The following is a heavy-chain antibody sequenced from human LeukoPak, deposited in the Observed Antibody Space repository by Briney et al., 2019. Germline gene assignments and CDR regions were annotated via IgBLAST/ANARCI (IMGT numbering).Heavy chain of an antibody. D-gene: IGHD2-15*01. CDR2: ISWCSSSI. CDR3: AKDSTAYCSGGRCDNWYVDL. J-gene: IGHJ2*01. CDR1: GFTFDDYA. V-gene: IGHV3-9*01. Sequence: PGGSLRLSCAASGFTFDDYAMHWVRQAPGPGLEWVSGISWCSSSIGYADSVKGRFTISRDNAKNSLYLHMNSLRAEDTALYYCAKDSTAYCSGGRCDNWYVDLWGRGTLVTVSS.